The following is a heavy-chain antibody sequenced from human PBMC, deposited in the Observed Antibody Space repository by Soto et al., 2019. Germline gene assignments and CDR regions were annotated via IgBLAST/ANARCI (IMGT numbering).Heavy chain of an antibody. CDR1: GFTVSSNY. Sequence: EVQLVETGGGLIQPGGSLRLSCAASGFTVSSNYMSWVRQAPGKGLEWVSVIYSGGSTYYADSVQGRFTITRDNSKNTLYLQMNSLRAEDTAVYYCARELSNWNDSPDAFDIWGQGTMVTVSS. V-gene: IGHV3-53*02. CDR2: IYSGGST. D-gene: IGHD1-20*01. CDR3: ARELSNWNDSPDAFDI. J-gene: IGHJ3*02.